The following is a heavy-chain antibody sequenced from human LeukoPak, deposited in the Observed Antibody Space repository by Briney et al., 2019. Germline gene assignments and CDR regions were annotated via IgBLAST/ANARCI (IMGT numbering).Heavy chain of an antibody. J-gene: IGHJ4*02. CDR1: GGSISSGSYY. D-gene: IGHD3-3*01. Sequence: PSQTLSLTCTVSGGSISSGSYYWSWIRQPAGKGLEWIGRIYTSGSTNYNPSLKSRVTISVDTSKNQFSLKLSSVTAADTAVYYCARGRSPYYDFWSGYYRYFDYWGQGTLVTVSS. CDR2: IYTSGST. V-gene: IGHV4-61*02. CDR3: ARGRSPYYDFWSGYYRYFDY.